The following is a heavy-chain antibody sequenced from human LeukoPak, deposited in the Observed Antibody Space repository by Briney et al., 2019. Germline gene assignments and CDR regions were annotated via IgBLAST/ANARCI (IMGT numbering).Heavy chain of an antibody. J-gene: IGHJ6*03. Sequence: QPGGSLRLSCAAPGFPFSSYAMHWVRQAPGKGLKYVSAISSNGGSTYHAHSVKGRFTISRDNSKNTLYLQSGSLRAEDMAVYYCARGQYCSSTSCYLDYYYMDVWGKGTTVTVSS. CDR3: ARGQYCSSTSCYLDYYYMDV. V-gene: IGHV3-64*01. D-gene: IGHD2-2*01. CDR1: GFPFSSYA. CDR2: ISSNGGST.